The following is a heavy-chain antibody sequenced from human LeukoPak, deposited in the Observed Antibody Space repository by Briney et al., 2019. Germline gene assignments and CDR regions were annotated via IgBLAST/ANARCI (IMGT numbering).Heavy chain of an antibody. CDR2: ISSSTSTI. V-gene: IGHV3-11*04. CDR3: ARLRVVVAATPKYFDY. J-gene: IGHJ4*02. D-gene: IGHD2-15*01. Sequence: PGGSLRLSCAASGFTFSDYYMSWIRQAPGKGLEWISYISSSTSTIYYADSVKGRFSISRDNDKDSLYLQMNSLRAEDTAVYYCARLRVVVAATPKYFDYWGQGTLVTVSS. CDR1: GFTFSDYY.